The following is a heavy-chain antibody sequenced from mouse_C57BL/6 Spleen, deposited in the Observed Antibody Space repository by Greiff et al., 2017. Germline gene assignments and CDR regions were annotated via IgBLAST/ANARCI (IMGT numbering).Heavy chain of an antibody. J-gene: IGHJ3*01. Sequence: VQLQQSGPGMVKPSQSLSLTCTVTGYSITSGYDWHWIRHFPGNKLEWMGYISYSGSTNYNPSLKSRISITHDTSKNHFFLKLNSVTTEDTATYYCARGGYDERFAYWGQGTLVTVSA. V-gene: IGHV3-1*01. D-gene: IGHD2-2*01. CDR2: ISYSGST. CDR1: GYSITSGYD. CDR3: ARGGYDERFAY.